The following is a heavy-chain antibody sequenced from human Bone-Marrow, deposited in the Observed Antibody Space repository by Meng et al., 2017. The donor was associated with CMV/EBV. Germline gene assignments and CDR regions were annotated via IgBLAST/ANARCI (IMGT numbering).Heavy chain of an antibody. V-gene: IGHV1-69*05. Sequence: SVKVSCKASGGTFSSYAISWVRQAPGQGLEWMGGITPIFGTANYAQKFQGRVTITTDESTSTAYMELSSLRSEDTAVYYCARELQDWFDPWGQGTLVTVSS. J-gene: IGHJ5*02. CDR1: GGTFSSYA. CDR3: ARELQDWFDP. D-gene: IGHD4-11*01. CDR2: ITPIFGTA.